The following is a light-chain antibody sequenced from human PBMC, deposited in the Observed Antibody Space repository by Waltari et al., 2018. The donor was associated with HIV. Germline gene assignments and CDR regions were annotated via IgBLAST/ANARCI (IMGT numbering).Light chain of an antibody. CDR1: QSISNY. Sequence: DIQMTQSPSSLSASVGDRVTITCRASQSISNYLNWYQQKPGKAPNLLIYAASSLQTGVPSRLSGSGSGTDYTLTISSRQAEDFATYYCQQSYTTPQTFGQGTKVAIK. V-gene: IGKV1-39*01. J-gene: IGKJ1*01. CDR2: AAS. CDR3: QQSYTTPQT.